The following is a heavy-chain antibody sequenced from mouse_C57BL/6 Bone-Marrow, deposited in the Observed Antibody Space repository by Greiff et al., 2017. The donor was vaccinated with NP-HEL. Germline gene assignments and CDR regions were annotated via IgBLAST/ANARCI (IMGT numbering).Heavy chain of an antibody. V-gene: IGHV1-62-2*01. D-gene: IGHD2-9*01. CDR1: GYTFTEYT. CDR3: AAHEDRRSYGGYLFAY. Sequence: QVQLQQSGAELVKPGASVKLSCKASGYTFTEYTIHWVKQRSGQGLEWIGWFYPGSGSIQYNEKFKDKATLTVDKSSSTAYMQLSSLTSEDSAVSSCAAHEDRRSYGGYLFAYWGQGTLVTVSA. J-gene: IGHJ3*01. CDR2: FYPGSGSI.